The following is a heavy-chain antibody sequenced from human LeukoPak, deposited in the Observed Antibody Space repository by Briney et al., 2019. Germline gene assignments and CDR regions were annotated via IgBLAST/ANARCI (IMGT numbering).Heavy chain of an antibody. CDR2: ISYDGSNK. Sequence: GGSLRLSCGASGFTFSSYGMHWVRQAPGKGLEWVAVISYDGSNKYYADSVKGRFTISRDNSKNTLYLQMNSLRAEDTAVYYCPKAGEHSGWSVRRHYYFDYWRQGTLVTVSS. CDR3: PKAGEHSGWSVRRHYYFDY. J-gene: IGHJ4*02. D-gene: IGHD6-13*01. CDR1: GFTFSSYG. V-gene: IGHV3-30*18.